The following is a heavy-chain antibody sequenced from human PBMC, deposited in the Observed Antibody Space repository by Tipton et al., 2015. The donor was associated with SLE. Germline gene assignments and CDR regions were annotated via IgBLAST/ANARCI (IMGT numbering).Heavy chain of an antibody. Sequence: SLRLSCAASGFTFSSYGMHWVRQAPGKGLEWVAVIWYDGSNKYYADSVKGRFTISRDNSKNTLYLQMNSLRAEDTAVYYCARGNVWSGYYDFWGQGTLVAVSS. CDR2: IWYDGSNK. D-gene: IGHD3-3*01. J-gene: IGHJ4*02. CDR1: GFTFSSYG. V-gene: IGHV3-33*08. CDR3: ARGNVWSGYYDF.